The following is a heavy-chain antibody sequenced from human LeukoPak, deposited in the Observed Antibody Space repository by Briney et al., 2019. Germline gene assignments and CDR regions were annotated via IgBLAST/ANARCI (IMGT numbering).Heavy chain of an antibody. Sequence: ASVQVSCKASGYTFTGYYMHWVRQAPGQGLEWMGWINPNSGGTNYAQKFQGRVTMTRDTSISTAYMELSRLRSDDTAVYYCARAEEMATIGLEFDYWGQGTLVTVSS. J-gene: IGHJ4*02. D-gene: IGHD5-24*01. CDR1: GYTFTGYY. CDR3: ARAEEMATIGLEFDY. V-gene: IGHV1-2*02. CDR2: INPNSGGT.